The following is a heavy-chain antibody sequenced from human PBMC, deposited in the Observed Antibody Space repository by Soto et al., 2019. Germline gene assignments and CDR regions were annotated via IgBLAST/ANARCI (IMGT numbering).Heavy chain of an antibody. D-gene: IGHD3-9*01. CDR2: IYYSGST. CDR1: GGSISSSSYY. CDR3: ARRPKAAYYDILTGYYPKNAFDI. Sequence: SETLSLTCTVSGGSISSSSYYWGWIRQPPGKGLEWIGSIYYSGSTYYNQSLKSRVTISVDTSKNQFSLKLSSVTAADTAVYYCARRPKAAYYDILTGYYPKNAFDIWGQGTMVTVSS. V-gene: IGHV4-39*01. J-gene: IGHJ3*02.